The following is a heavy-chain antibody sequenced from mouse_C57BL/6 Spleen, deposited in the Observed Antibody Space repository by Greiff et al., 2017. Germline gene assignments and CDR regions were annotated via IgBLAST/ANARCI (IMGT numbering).Heavy chain of an antibody. V-gene: IGHV14-2*01. CDR1: GFNIKDYY. CDR3: ARGWDYAMDY. J-gene: IGHJ4*01. CDR2: IDPEDGVT. Sequence: VQLQQSGAELVKPGASVKLSCTASGFNIKDYYMHWVKQRTEQGLEWIGRIDPEDGVTKYAPKFQGKATITAETSSNTAYLQRSSLTSEDAAVYYCARGWDYAMDYWGQGTSVTVSS. D-gene: IGHD1-1*02.